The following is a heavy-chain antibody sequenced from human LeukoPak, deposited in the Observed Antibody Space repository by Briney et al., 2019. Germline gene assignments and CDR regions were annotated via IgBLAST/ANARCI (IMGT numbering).Heavy chain of an antibody. D-gene: IGHD6-6*01. Sequence: GSSVKVSCKASGGTFTSYDINWVRQATGQGLEWMGWMNPNSGNTGYAQKFQGRVTITRNTSISTAYMELSSLRSEDTAVYYCARGSSSWAVDYWGQGTLVTVSS. CDR2: MNPNSGNT. J-gene: IGHJ4*02. V-gene: IGHV1-8*03. CDR3: ARGSSSWAVDY. CDR1: GGTFTSYD.